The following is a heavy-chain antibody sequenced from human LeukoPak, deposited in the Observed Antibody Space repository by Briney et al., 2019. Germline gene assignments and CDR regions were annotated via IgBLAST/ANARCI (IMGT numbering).Heavy chain of an antibody. V-gene: IGHV4-38-2*02. J-gene: IGHJ6*03. Sequence: SETLSLTCTVSGCSISSGYYWGWIRQPPGKGLEWIGSISHSGSTYYNPSLKSRVTVSVDTSKNQFSLRLNSVTDADTAVYYCAGRYCSSSSCYNPYYYYMGVWGKGTTVTVSS. CDR3: AGRYCSSSSCYNPYYYYMGV. CDR2: ISHSGST. D-gene: IGHD2-2*02. CDR1: GCSISSGYY.